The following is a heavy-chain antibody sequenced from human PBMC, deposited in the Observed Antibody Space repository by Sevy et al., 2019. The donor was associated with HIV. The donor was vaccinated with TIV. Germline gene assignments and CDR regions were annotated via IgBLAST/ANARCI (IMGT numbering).Heavy chain of an antibody. J-gene: IGHJ6*03. CDR2: IRYDGSNK. D-gene: IGHD2-15*01. CDR1: GFTFSSYG. Sequence: GGSLRLSCAASGFTFSSYGMHWVRQAPGKGLEWVAFIRYDGSNKYYANSVKGRFTLSRDNSKNTLYLQMNSLRAEDTAVYYCAKAPPGGTTYYYYYYMDVWGKGTTVTVSS. CDR3: AKAPPGGTTYYYYYYMDV. V-gene: IGHV3-30*02.